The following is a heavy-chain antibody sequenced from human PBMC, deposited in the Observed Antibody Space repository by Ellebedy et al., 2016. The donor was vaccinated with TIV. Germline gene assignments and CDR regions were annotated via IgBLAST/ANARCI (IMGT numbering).Heavy chain of an antibody. D-gene: IGHD3-10*01. V-gene: IGHV4-30-4*08. CDR2: IYYSGST. CDR3: AMYYYRSGKLEC. J-gene: IGHJ4*02. CDR1: GGSISSGGYY. Sequence: SETLSLXXTVSGGSISSGGYYWSWIRQHPGKGLEWLGYIYYSGSTFYNPSLKSRLSISVDTSKNHFSLNLSSVTAADTAVYYCAMYYYRSGKLECWGQGTLVTVSS.